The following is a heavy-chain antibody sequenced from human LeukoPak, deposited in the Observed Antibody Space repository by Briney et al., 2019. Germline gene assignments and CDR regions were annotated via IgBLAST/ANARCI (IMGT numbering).Heavy chain of an antibody. CDR3: ARETSQKGAHYMDV. Sequence: SETLSLTCTVSGGSISSGTYYWSWIRQPAGKGLEWIGRIYTSGSTNYNPSLKSRITISVDTSKNQFSLKLSSVTAADTAVYYCARETSQKGAHYMDVWGKGTTVTISS. CDR2: IYTSGST. CDR1: GGSISSGTYY. V-gene: IGHV4-61*02. D-gene: IGHD3-16*01. J-gene: IGHJ6*03.